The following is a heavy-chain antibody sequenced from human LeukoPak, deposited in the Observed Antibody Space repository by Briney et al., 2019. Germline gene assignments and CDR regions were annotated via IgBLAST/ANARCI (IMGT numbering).Heavy chain of an antibody. J-gene: IGHJ4*02. D-gene: IGHD2/OR15-2a*01. CDR3: ARDRIYFDY. CDR1: GYSISSGYY. V-gene: IGHV4-38-2*02. CDR2: IYHSGST. Sequence: SETLSLTCAVSGYSISSGYYWGWIRQPPGKGLEWIGSIYHSGSTYYNPSLKSRVTISVDTSKTQSSLKLSSVTPADTAVYYCARDRIYFDYWGQGTLVTVSS.